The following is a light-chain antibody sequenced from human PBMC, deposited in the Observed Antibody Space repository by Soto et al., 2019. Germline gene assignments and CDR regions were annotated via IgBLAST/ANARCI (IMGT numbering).Light chain of an antibody. CDR1: QSLNNR. CDR3: HQYKTYST. V-gene: IGKV1-5*01. J-gene: IGKJ1*01. CDR2: DAS. Sequence: DIQLTQSPSTLSASVGDRVTITCRASQSLNNRLAWYQQKPGKAPKLLIYDASTLESGFSSRFSGTGSETECTLTITDLQADDLATYFCHQYKTYSTFGQGTKVEIK.